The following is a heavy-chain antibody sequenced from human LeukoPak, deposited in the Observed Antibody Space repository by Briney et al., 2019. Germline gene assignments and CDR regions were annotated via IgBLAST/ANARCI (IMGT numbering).Heavy chain of an antibody. CDR1: GGSISSSSYY. CDR3: AGNRRYSSSSD. J-gene: IGHJ4*02. CDR2: INHSGST. D-gene: IGHD6-6*01. Sequence: SETLSLTCTVSGGSISSSSYYWGWIRQPPGKGLEWIGEINHSGSTNYNLSLKSRVTISVDTSKNQFSLKLSSVTAADTAVYYCAGNRRYSSSSDWGQGTLVTVSS. V-gene: IGHV4-39*07.